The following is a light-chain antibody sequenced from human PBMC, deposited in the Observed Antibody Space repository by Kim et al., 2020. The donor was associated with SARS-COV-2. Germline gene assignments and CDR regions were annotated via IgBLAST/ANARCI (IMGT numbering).Light chain of an antibody. J-gene: IGKJ1*01. CDR3: QQSSSTTWT. CDR2: AAS. V-gene: IGKV1-39*01. CDR1: QTISSY. Sequence: ASVGDRVTITCRASQTISSYVNWYQQKPGKAPKLLIYAASNLQSGVPSRFSGGGSGTDFTLTISSLQPEDFATYYCQQSSSTTWTFGQGTKVDIK.